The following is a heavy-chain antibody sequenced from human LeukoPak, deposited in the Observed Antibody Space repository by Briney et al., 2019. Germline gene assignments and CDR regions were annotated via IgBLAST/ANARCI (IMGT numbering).Heavy chain of an antibody. J-gene: IGHJ4*02. Sequence: AGSLRLSCAASGYSFSSYWMRWGRQVPGKGRVWVSRIDNYGRTTYYAASVKGRFTISIDNVQNTLYLQMNSLNAEDTAAYYWARDVGGAGGFWGQGTLVTVSS. CDR2: IDNYGRTT. V-gene: IGHV3-74*01. D-gene: IGHD3-10*01. CDR3: ARDVGGAGGF. CDR1: GYSFSSYW.